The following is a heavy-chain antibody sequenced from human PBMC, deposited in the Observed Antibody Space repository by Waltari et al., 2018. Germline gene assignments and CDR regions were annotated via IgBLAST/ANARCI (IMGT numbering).Heavy chain of an antibody. J-gene: IGHJ5*02. CDR2: IRHPGNP. V-gene: IGHV4-34*01. D-gene: IGHD3-3*01. CDR3: TRGGNYDFWSHSPFVDP. Sequence: QVQLQQWGAGLLKPSETLSLTCSVSGASFSSYYWGWVRPVPGKGLEWIGQIRHPGNPNYNPSLQSRVAISIDTSRNQFSLRVFSVTAADTGLYFCTRGGNYDFWSHSPFVDPWGQGTQVSVSS. CDR1: GASFSSYY.